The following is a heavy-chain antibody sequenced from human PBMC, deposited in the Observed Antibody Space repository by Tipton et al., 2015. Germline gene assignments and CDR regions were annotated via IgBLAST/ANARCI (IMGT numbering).Heavy chain of an antibody. CDR3: AKKTGNPSGGLDI. V-gene: IGHV3-21*04. CDR1: GFTFSDYG. CDR2: ISSGSSYI. Sequence: SLRLSCAASGFTFSDYGMHWVRQAPGKGLEWVSSISSGSSYIYYADSMKGRFTISRDNSKNTLYLQMNSLRAEDTAVYYCAKKTGNPSGGLDIWGQGTMVTVSS. D-gene: IGHD1-14*01. J-gene: IGHJ3*02.